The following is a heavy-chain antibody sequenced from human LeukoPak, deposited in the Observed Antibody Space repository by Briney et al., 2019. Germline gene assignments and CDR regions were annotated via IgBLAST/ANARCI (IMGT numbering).Heavy chain of an antibody. CDR2: INPDGSET. V-gene: IGHV3-7*01. CDR1: GFSFSNSW. J-gene: IGHJ6*02. Sequence: GGSLRLSCAASGFSFSNSWMSWVRQAPGQGLEWVANINPDGSETSYVDSVKGRFTISRDNAKNSLFLQMNSLRVDDTAMYYCRTSAARGGMDVWAQGTTVTVSS. D-gene: IGHD6-13*01. CDR3: RTSAARGGMDV.